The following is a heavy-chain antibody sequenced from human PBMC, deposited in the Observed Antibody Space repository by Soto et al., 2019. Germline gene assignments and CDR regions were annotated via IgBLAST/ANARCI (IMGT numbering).Heavy chain of an antibody. Sequence: QVQLVQSGGEVKKPGASVTVSCKASGYTFINYHITWVRQAPGQGLEWMAWINTYNGMTDYAQRCQGRVTMARDTSTSTAYMELRNLGSDDTAVYFCAKSPRGEMATDWGQGTLVTVSS. CDR1: GYTFINYH. CDR2: INTYNGMT. CDR3: AKSPRGEMATD. V-gene: IGHV1-18*01. D-gene: IGHD5-12*01. J-gene: IGHJ4*02.